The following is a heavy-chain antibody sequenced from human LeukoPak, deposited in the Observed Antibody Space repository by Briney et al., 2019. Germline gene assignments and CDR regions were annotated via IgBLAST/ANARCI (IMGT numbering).Heavy chain of an antibody. D-gene: IGHD3-22*01. V-gene: IGHV4-59*06. CDR2: IYYSGST. CDR1: GGSISSYY. CDR3: ARDIDSSGYQFDY. J-gene: IGHJ4*02. Sequence: SETLSLTCTVSGGSISSYYWSWIRQPPGKGLEWIGYIYYSGSTYYNPSLKSRVTISVDTSKNQFSLKLSSVTAADTAVYYCARDIDSSGYQFDYWGQGTLVTVSS.